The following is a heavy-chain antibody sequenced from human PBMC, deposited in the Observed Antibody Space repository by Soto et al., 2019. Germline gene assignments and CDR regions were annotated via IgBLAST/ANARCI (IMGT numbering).Heavy chain of an antibody. CDR3: ARDTRDYYDSSGHFDY. D-gene: IGHD3-22*01. Sequence: PGGSLRLSCAASGFTFSSYGMHWVRQAPGKGLEWVAVIWYDGSNKYYADSVKGRFTISRDNSKNTLYLQMNSLRAEDTAVYYCARDTRDYYDSSGHFDYWGQGTLVTVYS. V-gene: IGHV3-33*01. CDR1: GFTFSSYG. CDR2: IWYDGSNK. J-gene: IGHJ4*02.